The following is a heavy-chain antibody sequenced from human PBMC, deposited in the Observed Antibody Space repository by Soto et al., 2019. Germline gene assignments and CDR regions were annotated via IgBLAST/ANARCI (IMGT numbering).Heavy chain of an antibody. CDR3: ARDYDFWSGSLDY. Sequence: SETLSLTCAVYGGSFSGYYWSWIRQPPGKGLEWIGEINHSGSTNYNPSLKSRVTISVATSKNQFSLKLSSVTAADTAVYYCARDYDFWSGSLDYWGQGTLVTVSS. D-gene: IGHD3-3*01. J-gene: IGHJ4*02. V-gene: IGHV4-34*01. CDR1: GGSFSGYY. CDR2: INHSGST.